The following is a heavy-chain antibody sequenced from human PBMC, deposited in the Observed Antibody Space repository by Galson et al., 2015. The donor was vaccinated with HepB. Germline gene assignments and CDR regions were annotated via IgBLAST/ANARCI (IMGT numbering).Heavy chain of an antibody. CDR2: IIPNFFGTT. D-gene: IGHD4-23*01. CDR1: GGTFSSYA. Sequence: SVKVSCRASGGTFSSYAISWVRQAPGQGLEWTGGIIPNFFGTTNYAQKFQGRVTITADKSTSTAYMELSGLRSDDTAVYYCARGGYGGSRFDSWGQGTLVTVSS. V-gene: IGHV1-69*06. CDR3: ARGGYGGSRFDS. J-gene: IGHJ5*01.